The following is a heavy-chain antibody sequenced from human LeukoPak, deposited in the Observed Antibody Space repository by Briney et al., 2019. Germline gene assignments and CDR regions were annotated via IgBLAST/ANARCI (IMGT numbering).Heavy chain of an antibody. V-gene: IGHV4-31*03. CDR2: IYYSGST. CDR3: ARDRPHTNCYYYGMDV. Sequence: SETLSLTCTVSGGSISSGGYYWSWIRQHPGKGLEWIGYIYYSGSTYYNPSLKSRVTISVDTSKNQFSLKLSSVTAADTAVYYCARDRPHTNCYYYGMDVWGQGTTVTVSS. D-gene: IGHD3-3*01. J-gene: IGHJ6*02. CDR1: GGSISSGGYY.